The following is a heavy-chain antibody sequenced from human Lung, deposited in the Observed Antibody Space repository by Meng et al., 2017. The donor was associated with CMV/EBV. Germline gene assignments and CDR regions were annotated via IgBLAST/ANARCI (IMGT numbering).Heavy chain of an antibody. Sequence: SXTXSLXCTVSGGSISSYYWSWIRQPPGKGLEWIGYIYYSGSTNYNPSLKSRVTISVDTSKNQFSLKLSSVTAADTAVYYCARGGYYDFWSGYSYYYYYGMDVWGQGXTVTVSS. CDR3: ARGGYYDFWSGYSYYYYYGMDV. CDR2: IYYSGST. J-gene: IGHJ6*02. CDR1: GGSISSYY. D-gene: IGHD3-3*01. V-gene: IGHV4-59*01.